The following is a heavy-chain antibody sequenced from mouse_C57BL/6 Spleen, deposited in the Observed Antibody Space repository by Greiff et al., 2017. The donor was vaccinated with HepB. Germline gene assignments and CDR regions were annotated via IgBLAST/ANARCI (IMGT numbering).Heavy chain of an antibody. CDR1: GYAFSSYW. CDR2: IYPGDGDT. CDR3: AREGDYYGSSYYFDY. V-gene: IGHV1-80*01. J-gene: IGHJ2*01. D-gene: IGHD1-1*01. Sequence: QVHVKQSGAELVKPGASVKISCKASGYAFSSYWMNWVKQRPGKGLEWIGQIYPGDGDTNYNGKFKGKATLTADKSSSTAYMQLSSLTSEDSAVYFCAREGDYYGSSYYFDYWGQGTTLTVSS.